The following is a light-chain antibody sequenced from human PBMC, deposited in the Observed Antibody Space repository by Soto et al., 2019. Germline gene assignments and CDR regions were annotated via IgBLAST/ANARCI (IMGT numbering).Light chain of an antibody. CDR2: GAS. Sequence: EIVMTQSPATLSVSPGERATLSCRASQSVRSNLAWYQQKPGQAPRLLIHGASTRATGFPARFSGGGSGTEFTLTISSLQSEDFAVYYCQQYNNWPRTFGQGTKVEIK. J-gene: IGKJ1*01. V-gene: IGKV3-15*01. CDR1: QSVRSN. CDR3: QQYNNWPRT.